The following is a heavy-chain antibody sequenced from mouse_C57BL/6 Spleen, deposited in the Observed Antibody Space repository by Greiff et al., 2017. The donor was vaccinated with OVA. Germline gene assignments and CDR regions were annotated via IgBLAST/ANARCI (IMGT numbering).Heavy chain of an antibody. CDR2: INPGSGGT. CDR3: AREDYGNSGYFDV. D-gene: IGHD2-1*01. V-gene: IGHV1-54*01. J-gene: IGHJ1*03. Sequence: VQLQQSGAELVRPGTSVKVSCKASGYAFTNYLIEWVKQRPGQGLEWIGVINPGSGGTNYNEKFKGKATLTADKSSSTAYMQLSSLTSEDSAVYFCAREDYGNSGYFDVWGTGTTVTVSS. CDR1: GYAFTNYL.